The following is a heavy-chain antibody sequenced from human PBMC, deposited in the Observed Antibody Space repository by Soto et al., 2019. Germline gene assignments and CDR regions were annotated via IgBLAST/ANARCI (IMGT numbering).Heavy chain of an antibody. D-gene: IGHD3-9*01. Sequence: SGPTLVNPTQTLTLTCTFSGFSLNTVEVGVGWIRQPPGKALEWLALIYWDDDKRYSPSLKSRLTITKDTSKNQVVLRMTNMDPVDTATYYCAHRFDWYYFDYWGQGTLVTVSS. CDR1: GFSLNTVEVG. CDR3: AHRFDWYYFDY. J-gene: IGHJ4*02. V-gene: IGHV2-5*02. CDR2: IYWDDDK.